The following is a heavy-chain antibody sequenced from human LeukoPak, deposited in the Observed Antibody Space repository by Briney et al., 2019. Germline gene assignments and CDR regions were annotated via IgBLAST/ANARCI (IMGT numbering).Heavy chain of an antibody. J-gene: IGHJ3*02. CDR1: GFTFSRHG. Sequence: GGSLRLSCAASGFTFSRHGMNWVRQAPGKGLEWISGISPSADITYYADSVKGRFTISRDNAKNSLYLQMNSLRAEDTAVYYCARLNVGIQLWLRVDAFDIWGQGTMVTVSS. D-gene: IGHD5-18*01. CDR3: ARLNVGIQLWLRVDAFDI. CDR2: ISPSADIT. V-gene: IGHV3-21*01.